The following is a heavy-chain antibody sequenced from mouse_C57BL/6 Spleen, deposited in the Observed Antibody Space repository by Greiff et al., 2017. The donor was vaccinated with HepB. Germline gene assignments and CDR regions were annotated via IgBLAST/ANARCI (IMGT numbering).Heavy chain of an antibody. V-gene: IGHV2-2*01. CDR1: GFSLTSYG. CDR3: ARKEYSNYDYAMDY. Sequence: VKLMESGPGLVQPSQSLSITCTVSGFSLTSYGVHWVRQSPGKGLEWLGVIWSGGSTDYNAAFISRLSISKDNSKSQVFFKMNSLQADDTAIYYCARKEYSNYDYAMDYWGQGTSVTVSS. D-gene: IGHD2-5*01. J-gene: IGHJ4*01. CDR2: IWSGGST.